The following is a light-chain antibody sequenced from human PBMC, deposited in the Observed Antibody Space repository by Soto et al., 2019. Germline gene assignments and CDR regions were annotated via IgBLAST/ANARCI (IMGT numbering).Light chain of an antibody. J-gene: IGKJ3*01. CDR1: QGISSY. CDR2: AAS. V-gene: IGKV1-8*01. CDR3: QQYYSYPLT. Sequence: AIRMTQTPSSFSASTVDRVTITCRASQGISSYLAWYQQKPGKAPKLLIYAASTLQSGVPSRFSGSGSGTDFTLTVSCLQSEDFATYYCQQYYSYPLTFGPGTKGDIK.